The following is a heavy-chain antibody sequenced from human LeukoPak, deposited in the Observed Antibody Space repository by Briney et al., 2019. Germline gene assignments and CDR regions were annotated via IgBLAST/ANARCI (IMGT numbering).Heavy chain of an antibody. V-gene: IGHV3-33*06. J-gene: IGHJ4*02. CDR3: AKGDTGKQWLTGDY. CDR2: IWYDGSNK. Sequence: GGSLRLSCAASGFTFSSYGMHWVRQAPGKGLEWVAVIWYDGSNKYYADSVKGRFTISRDNSKNTLYLQMNSLRAEDTAVYYCAKGDTGKQWLTGDYWGQGTLVTVSS. CDR1: GFTFSSYG. D-gene: IGHD6-19*01.